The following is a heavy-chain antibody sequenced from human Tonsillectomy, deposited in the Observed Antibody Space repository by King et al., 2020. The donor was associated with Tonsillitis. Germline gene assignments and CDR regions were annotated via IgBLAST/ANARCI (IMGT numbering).Heavy chain of an antibody. V-gene: IGHV3-66*01. J-gene: IGHJ5*02. CDR2: IYSGGST. CDR3: ARDGPQRPLTSP. CDR1: GFTVSDNY. Sequence: VQLVQSGGGLVQPGGSLRLSCAASGFTVSDNYIGWVRQAPGKGLEWVSVIYSGGSTYYADSVKDRFTISRDISKNTGYLRMTSLRAEDTAVYYCARDGPQRPLTSPWGQGTLVTVSS.